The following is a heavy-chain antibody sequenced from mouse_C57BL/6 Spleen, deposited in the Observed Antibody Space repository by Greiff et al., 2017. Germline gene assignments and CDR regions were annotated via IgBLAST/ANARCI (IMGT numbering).Heavy chain of an antibody. CDR3: VYYGSSYDYYAMDY. CDR2: IRSKSNNYAT. J-gene: IGHJ4*01. Sequence: EVMLVESGGGLVQPKGSLKLSCAASGFSFNTYAMNWVRQAPGKGLEWVARIRSKSNNYATYYADSVKDRFTISRDDSESMLYLQMNNLKTEDTAMYYCVYYGSSYDYYAMDYWGQGTSVTVSS. CDR1: GFSFNTYA. D-gene: IGHD1-1*01. V-gene: IGHV10-1*01.